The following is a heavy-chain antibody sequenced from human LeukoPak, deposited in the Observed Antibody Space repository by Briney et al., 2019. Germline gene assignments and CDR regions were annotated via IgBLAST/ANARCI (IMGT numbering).Heavy chain of an antibody. V-gene: IGHV1-2*02. J-gene: IGHJ4*02. CDR3: ARGHCTNAVCRTFDY. CDR1: GYTFTGYY. CDR2: INADNGGT. Sequence: GAPVKVSCKASGYTFTGYYIHWVRQAPGQGLEWMGWINADNGGTRYAEKFQGRVTMTRDTSISTAYMELSRLTSDDTALYYCARGHCTNAVCRTFDYWGQGTLVTVSS. D-gene: IGHD2-8*01.